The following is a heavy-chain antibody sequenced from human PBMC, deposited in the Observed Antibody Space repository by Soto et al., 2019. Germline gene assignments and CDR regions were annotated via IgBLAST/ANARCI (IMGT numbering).Heavy chain of an antibody. D-gene: IGHD3-22*01. Sequence: SETLSLTCTVACRSIISYYWSWIPQPPGKGLEWIGNIYYSGGTNYNPSLKSRVTISVDTSKNQFSLKLSSVTAADTAVYYCARESKYDTSGYPPWFAPWGQGTLVTVS. CDR3: ARESKYDTSGYPPWFAP. CDR2: IYYSGGT. CDR1: CRSIISYY. J-gene: IGHJ5*02. V-gene: IGHV4-59*12.